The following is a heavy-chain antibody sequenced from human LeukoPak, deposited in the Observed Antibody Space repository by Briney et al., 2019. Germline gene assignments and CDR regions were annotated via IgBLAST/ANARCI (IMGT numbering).Heavy chain of an antibody. CDR3: ARDVLYYFDY. J-gene: IGHJ4*02. CDR1: GFTFSSYA. Sequence: GGSLRLSCAASGFTFSSYAMHWVRQAPGKGLEWVAVISYDGSNKYYADSVKGRFTISRDNSKNTLYLQMNSLRAEDTAVYYCARDVLYYFDYWGQGTLVTVSS. CDR2: ISYDGSNK. V-gene: IGHV3-30-3*01.